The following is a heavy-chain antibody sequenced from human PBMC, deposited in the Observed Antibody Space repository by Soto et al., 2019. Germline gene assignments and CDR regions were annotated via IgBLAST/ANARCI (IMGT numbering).Heavy chain of an antibody. Sequence: SETLSLTCAVSGYSISSGYYWGWIRQPPGKGLKWIGSIYHSGSTYYNPSLKSRVTISVDTSKNQFSLKLSSVTAADTAVYYCARVXYYYDSSGYYYGNWFDPWGQGTLVTVSS. V-gene: IGHV4-38-2*01. CDR2: IYHSGST. J-gene: IGHJ5*02. CDR3: ARVXYYYDSSGYYYGNWFDP. D-gene: IGHD3-22*01. CDR1: GYSISSGYY.